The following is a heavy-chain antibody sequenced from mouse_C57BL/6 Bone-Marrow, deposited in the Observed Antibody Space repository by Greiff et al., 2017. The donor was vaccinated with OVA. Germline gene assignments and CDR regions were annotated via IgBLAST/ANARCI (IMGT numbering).Heavy chain of an antibody. CDR1: GYTFTSYW. CDR3: AKGPHYSGSSPFDY. CDR2: IYPGSGST. J-gene: IGHJ2*01. D-gene: IGHD1-1*01. Sequence: QVQLQQPGAELVKPGASVKMSCKASGYTFTSYWITWVKQRPGQGLEWIGDIYPGSGSTNYNEKFKSKATLTVDTSSSTAYMQLSSLTSEDSAVYYGAKGPHYSGSSPFDYWGQGTTLTVSS. V-gene: IGHV1-55*01.